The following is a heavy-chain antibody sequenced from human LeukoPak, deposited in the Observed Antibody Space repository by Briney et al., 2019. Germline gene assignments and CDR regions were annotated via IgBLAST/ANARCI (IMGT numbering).Heavy chain of an antibody. Sequence: GGSLRLSCAASGFTLSASTMHWVRQASGKGLEWVGRIKSKANNYATAYAASVKGRFIISRDDSKNTAYLQMNSLKTEDTALYYCTANGDSDYWGQGTLVTVSS. CDR2: IKSKANNYAT. V-gene: IGHV3-73*01. CDR3: TANGDSDY. D-gene: IGHD4-17*01. CDR1: GFTLSAST. J-gene: IGHJ4*02.